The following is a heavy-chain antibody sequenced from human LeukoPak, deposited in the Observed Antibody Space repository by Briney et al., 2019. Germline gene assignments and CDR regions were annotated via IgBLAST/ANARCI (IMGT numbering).Heavy chain of an antibody. J-gene: IGHJ5*02. CDR1: DYSISSGDYY. CDR2: IFHSGNT. D-gene: IGHD3-22*01. Sequence: PSETLSLTCTVSDYSISSGDYYWGWIRQPPGKGLEWIGSIFHSGNTYYNPSLKSRVTISVDTSKNQFSLRMSSVTAADTAVYYCAREKIGYYDGSGRGWFDPWGQGTLVTVSS. CDR3: AREKIGYYDGSGRGWFDP. V-gene: IGHV4-38-2*02.